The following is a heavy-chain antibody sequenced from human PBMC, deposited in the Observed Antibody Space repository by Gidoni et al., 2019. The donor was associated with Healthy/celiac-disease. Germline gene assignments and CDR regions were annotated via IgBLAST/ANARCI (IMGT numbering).Heavy chain of an antibody. Sequence: EVQLVESGGGLVQPGRSLRLSCAASGFTFDDYAMNWVRQAPGKGLEWVSGISWKSGSIGYADSGKGRFTISRDNAKNSLYLQMNSLRAEDTALYYCAKAWDGGYSYGYFDYWGQGTLVTVSS. J-gene: IGHJ4*02. CDR1: GFTFDDYA. CDR2: ISWKSGSI. D-gene: IGHD5-18*01. CDR3: AKAWDGGYSYGYFDY. V-gene: IGHV3-9*01.